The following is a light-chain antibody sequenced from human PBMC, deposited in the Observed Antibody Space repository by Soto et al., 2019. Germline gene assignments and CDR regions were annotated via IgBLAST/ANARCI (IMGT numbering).Light chain of an antibody. CDR3: GTWDNSLGVLYV. V-gene: IGLV1-51*02. J-gene: IGLJ1*01. Sequence: SVLTQPPSVSAAPGQKVTISCSGSSSNIGNNYVSWYQQLPGTAPKLLIYGNDKRPSGIPDRFSGSKSGTSAALGITGLQTGDEADYYCGTWDNSLGVLYVFGTGTKVTVL. CDR1: SSNIGNNY. CDR2: GND.